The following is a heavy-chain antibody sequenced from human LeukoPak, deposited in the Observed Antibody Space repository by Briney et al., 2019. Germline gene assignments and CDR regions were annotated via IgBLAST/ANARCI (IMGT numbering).Heavy chain of an antibody. J-gene: IGHJ4*02. Sequence: GGSLRLSCAASGFTFSSYDMHWIRQPPGRGLEWVSLISWDRSSTFYADSVKGRFAISRDNSKNSLYLHMNSLTADDTAFYYCAKGRPYYYDTSGFFLWGQGTPVTVSS. V-gene: IGHV3-43D*04. CDR3: AKGRPYYYDTSGFFL. CDR1: GFTFSSYD. CDR2: ISWDRSST. D-gene: IGHD3-22*01.